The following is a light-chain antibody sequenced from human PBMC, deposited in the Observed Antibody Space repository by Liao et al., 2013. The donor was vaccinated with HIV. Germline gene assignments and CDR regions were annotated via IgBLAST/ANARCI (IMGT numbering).Light chain of an antibody. CDR1: NIGSKT. Sequence: SLVLTQPPSVSVAPGKTARLTCGGNNIGSKTVHWYQKKPGQSPVLVITYDSGRPSGIPERFSGSFSGNTATLTISETQPVDEADYFCQAWDSNTAVFGPGTKVTVL. CDR2: YDS. CDR3: QAWDSNTAV. J-gene: IGLJ1*01. V-gene: IGLV3-21*01.